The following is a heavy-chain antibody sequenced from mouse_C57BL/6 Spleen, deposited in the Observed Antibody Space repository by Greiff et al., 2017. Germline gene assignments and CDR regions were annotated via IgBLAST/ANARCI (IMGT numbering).Heavy chain of an antibody. D-gene: IGHD1-1*01. Sequence: VKLQESGPGLVAPSQSLSITCTVSGFSLTSYAISWVRQPPGKGLEWLGVIWTGGGTNYNSAFTSRLSISKDNSKSQVFLKMNSLQTDDPARYYCARNYYGSSSHWYFDVWGTGTTVTVSS. CDR1: GFSLTSYA. CDR3: ARNYYGSSSHWYFDV. V-gene: IGHV2-9-1*01. J-gene: IGHJ1*03. CDR2: IWTGGGT.